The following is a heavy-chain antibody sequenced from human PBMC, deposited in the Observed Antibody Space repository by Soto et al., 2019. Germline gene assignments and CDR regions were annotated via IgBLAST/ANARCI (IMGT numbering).Heavy chain of an antibody. CDR2: IYHSGST. V-gene: IGHV4-4*02. CDR3: AREKYSSGWTDYYYGMDV. J-gene: IGHJ6*02. D-gene: IGHD6-19*01. CDR1: GGSISSSNW. Sequence: SETLSLTCAVSGGSISSSNWWSWVRQPPGKGLEWIGEIYHSGSTNYNPSLKSRVTISVDKSKNQFSLKLSSVTAADTAVYYCAREKYSSGWTDYYYGMDVWGQGTTVTVSS.